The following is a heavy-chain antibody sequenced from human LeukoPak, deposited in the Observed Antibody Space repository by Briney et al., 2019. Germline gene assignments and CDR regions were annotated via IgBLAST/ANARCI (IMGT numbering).Heavy chain of an antibody. J-gene: IGHJ4*02. D-gene: IGHD2-2*01. CDR2: ITTDGSNT. V-gene: IGHV3-74*03. CDR1: GFTFRSHW. CDR3: ARGDCSSTSCYLFDY. Sequence: GGSLRLSCSASGFTFRSHWMHWVRQGPGEGPVWVSYITTDGSNTEYADSVKGRFTISRDNAKNMLYLEMNSLRADDTAVYYCARGDCSSTSCYLFDYWAREPWSPSPQ.